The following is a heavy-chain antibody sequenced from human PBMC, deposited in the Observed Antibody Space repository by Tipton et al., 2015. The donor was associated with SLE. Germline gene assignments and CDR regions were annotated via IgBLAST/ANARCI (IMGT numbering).Heavy chain of an antibody. J-gene: IGHJ3*02. Sequence: TLSLTCTVSGGSISSSSYYWGWVRQPPGKGLEWFGSIYYSGSTYYNPSLKSRVTISVDTSKNQFSLKLSSVTAADTAVYYCARIYDSDAFDIWGQGTMVTVSS. CDR1: GGSISSSSYY. CDR3: ARIYDSDAFDI. D-gene: IGHD3-3*01. CDR2: IYYSGST. V-gene: IGHV4-39*07.